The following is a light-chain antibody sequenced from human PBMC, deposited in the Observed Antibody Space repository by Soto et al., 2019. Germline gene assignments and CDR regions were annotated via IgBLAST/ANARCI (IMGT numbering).Light chain of an antibody. V-gene: IGLV1-47*01. CDR2: RNN. CDR3: AAWDDSLSGHVV. Sequence: QSVLTQPPSASGTPGQRVTISCSGSSSNIGYNYVYWYQQLPGTAPKLLIYRNNQRPSGVPDRFSGSKSGTSASLAISGLRSEDEADYYCAAWDDSLSGHVVFGGETKLTVL. CDR1: SSNIGYNY. J-gene: IGLJ2*01.